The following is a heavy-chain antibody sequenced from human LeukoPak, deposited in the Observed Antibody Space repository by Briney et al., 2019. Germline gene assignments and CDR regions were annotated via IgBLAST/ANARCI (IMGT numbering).Heavy chain of an antibody. CDR3: AGLERLDTGMDV. Sequence: SETLSLTCTVSGGSISSYYWSWIRQPPGKGLEWIGYIYYSGSTNYNPSLKSRVTISVDTSKNQFSLKLSSVTAADTAVYYCAGLERLDTGMDVWGQGTTVTVSS. V-gene: IGHV4-59*12. CDR1: GGSISSYY. J-gene: IGHJ6*02. CDR2: IYYSGST.